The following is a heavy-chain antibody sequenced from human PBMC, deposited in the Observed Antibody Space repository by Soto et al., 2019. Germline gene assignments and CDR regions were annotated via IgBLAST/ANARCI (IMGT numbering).Heavy chain of an antibody. CDR1: GFTFTSHN. J-gene: IGHJ4*02. Sequence: EVQLVESGGGLVKPGGSLRLSCAASGFTFTSHNIYWFRQAPGKGLEWVSSISPYDHSFYYADSVKGRFTVSKANAKSSVFLQIDSLRAEDTAIYYCARELSTIIRAYNWGQGTRVTVSS. V-gene: IGHV3-21*02. D-gene: IGHD3-10*01. CDR2: ISPYDHSF. CDR3: ARELSTIIRAYN.